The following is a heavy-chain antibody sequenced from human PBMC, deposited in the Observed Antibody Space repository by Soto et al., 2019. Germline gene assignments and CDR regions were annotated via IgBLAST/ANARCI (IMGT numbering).Heavy chain of an antibody. V-gene: IGHV3-74*01. Sequence: EVQLVESGGGLVQPGGSLRLSCVASGFTFNYYWMHWVRQAPGKGLVWVSRIQSDGSSPDYVDSVKGRFTISRDNAKNTLYLQMNNLRAEDTAVYYCARGGDPDYWGQGALVTVSS. CDR1: GFTFNYYW. CDR3: ARGGDPDY. J-gene: IGHJ4*02. D-gene: IGHD2-21*02. CDR2: IQSDGSSP.